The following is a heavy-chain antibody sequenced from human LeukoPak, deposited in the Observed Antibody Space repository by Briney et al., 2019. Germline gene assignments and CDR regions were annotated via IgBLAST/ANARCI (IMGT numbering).Heavy chain of an antibody. Sequence: GESLKISCKGSGYSFTSYWIGWVRQMPGKGLEWTGIIYPGDSDTRYSPSFQGQVTISADKSISTAYLQWSSLKASDTAMYYCARHGSGSYYFDAFDIWGQGTMVTVSS. J-gene: IGHJ3*02. V-gene: IGHV5-51*01. CDR2: IYPGDSDT. D-gene: IGHD1-26*01. CDR3: ARHGSGSYYFDAFDI. CDR1: GYSFTSYW.